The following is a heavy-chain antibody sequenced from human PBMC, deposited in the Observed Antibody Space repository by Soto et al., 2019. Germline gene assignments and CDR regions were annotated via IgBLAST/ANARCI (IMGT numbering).Heavy chain of an antibody. CDR2: ISAYNGNT. D-gene: IGHD3-22*01. V-gene: IGHV1-18*01. CDR1: CYTFTSYG. CDR3: ARAVEGIYYDSSGYYYL. J-gene: IGHJ4*02. Sequence: ASVNVYCKASCYTFTSYGSSWVRQAPVQGLEWMGWISAYNGNTNYAQKLQGRVTMTTDTSTSTAYMELRSLRSDDTAVYYCARAVEGIYYDSSGYYYLWGQGTLVTVPQ.